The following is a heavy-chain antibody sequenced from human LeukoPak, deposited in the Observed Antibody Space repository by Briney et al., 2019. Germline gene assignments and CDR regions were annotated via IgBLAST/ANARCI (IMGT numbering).Heavy chain of an antibody. CDR3: ARDAHCSSTSCYAH. J-gene: IGHJ4*02. CDR1: GGSISSYY. D-gene: IGHD2-2*01. Sequence: PSETLSLTCTVSGGSISSYYWSWIRQPAGKGLEWIGRIYTSGSTNYNPSLKSRVTMSVDTSKNQFSLKLSSVTAADTAVYYCARDAHCSSTSCYAHWGQGTLVTVSS. V-gene: IGHV4-4*07. CDR2: IYTSGST.